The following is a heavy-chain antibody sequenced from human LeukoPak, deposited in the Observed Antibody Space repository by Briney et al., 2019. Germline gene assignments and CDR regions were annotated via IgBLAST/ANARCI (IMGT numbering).Heavy chain of an antibody. J-gene: IGHJ4*02. D-gene: IGHD3-16*01. V-gene: IGHV1-18*01. Sequence: ASVKGSCKASGYSFTSYAMNWVRQAPGQGLEWMGWINPNSGGTNYAQKLQGRVTMTTDTSTSTAYMELRNLRSDDTAVYYCARGGPAARLITFGGVTDYWGQGTLVTVSS. CDR1: GYSFTSYA. CDR3: ARGGPAARLITFGGVTDY. CDR2: INPNSGGT.